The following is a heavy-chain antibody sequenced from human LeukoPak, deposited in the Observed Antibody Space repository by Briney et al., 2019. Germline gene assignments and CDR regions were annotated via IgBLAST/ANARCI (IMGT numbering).Heavy chain of an antibody. J-gene: IGHJ4*02. CDR3: ARVAGRWPYYFDY. CDR1: GGSISSGSYY. CDR2: IYTSGST. D-gene: IGHD5-24*01. V-gene: IGHV4-61*02. Sequence: SETLSLTCTVSGGSISSGSYYWSWIRQPAGKGLEWIGRIYTSGSTNYNPSLKSRVTISVDTSKTQFSLKLSSVTAADTAVYYCARVAGRWPYYFDYWGQGTLVTVSS.